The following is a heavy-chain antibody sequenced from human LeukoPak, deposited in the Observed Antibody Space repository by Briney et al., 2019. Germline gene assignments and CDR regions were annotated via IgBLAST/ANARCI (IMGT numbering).Heavy chain of an antibody. V-gene: IGHV3-23*01. D-gene: IGHD5-24*01. CDR2: ITNSGENT. Sequence: GGSLRLSCEASGFSFPYGMSWVRQAPGKGLEWVSGITNSGENTYYADSVKGRFTISRDNSKNTLFLEMNSLRVEDTAVYYCVKDDGWVQYANWGQGTLVTVSS. CDR1: GFSFPYG. CDR3: VKDDGWVQYAN. J-gene: IGHJ4*02.